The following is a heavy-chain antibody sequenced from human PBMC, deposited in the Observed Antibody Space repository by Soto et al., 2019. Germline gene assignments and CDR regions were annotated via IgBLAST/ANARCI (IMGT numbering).Heavy chain of an antibody. CDR2: IYYSGST. J-gene: IGHJ3*02. D-gene: IGHD3-9*01. V-gene: IGHV4-61*08. CDR3: ARHYDILTGYDSAFDI. CDR1: GGSISSGGYY. Sequence: SETLSLTCTVSGGSISSGGYYWSWIRQHPGKGLEWIGYIYYSGSTNYNPSLKSRVTISVDTSKNQFSLRLSSVTAADTAVYYCARHYDILTGYDSAFDIWGQGTMVTVSS.